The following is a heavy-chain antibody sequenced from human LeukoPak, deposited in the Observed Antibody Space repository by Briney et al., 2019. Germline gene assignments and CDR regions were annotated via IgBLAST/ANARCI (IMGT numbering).Heavy chain of an antibody. J-gene: IGHJ6*03. Sequence: ASVKVSCKASGYTFTSYAISWVRQAPGQGLEWMGWISTYNGNTEYAQNLQGRVTMTTAKSPRTAYMELRSLRSDDTAVYYCARGLWGYYGSGSSPLSSGLGGYYYYYMDVWGKGTTVTISS. CDR2: ISTYNGNT. CDR1: GYTFTSYA. CDR3: ARGLWGYYGSGSSPLSSGLGGYYYYYMDV. V-gene: IGHV1-18*01. D-gene: IGHD3-10*01.